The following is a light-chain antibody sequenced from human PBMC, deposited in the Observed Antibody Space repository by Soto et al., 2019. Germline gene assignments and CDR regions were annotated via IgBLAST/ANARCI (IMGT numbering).Light chain of an antibody. CDR2: GAS. CDR3: QQCGSSPPYT. Sequence: EIVLTQSPGTLSLSPGERATLSCRASQRISSSYLAWYQQKPGQAPRLLIYGASTRATGIPERFSGSGSVTDFTLTISRLEPEDFAVYYCQQCGSSPPYTFGQGTKLEIK. V-gene: IGKV3-20*01. J-gene: IGKJ2*01. CDR1: QRISSSY.